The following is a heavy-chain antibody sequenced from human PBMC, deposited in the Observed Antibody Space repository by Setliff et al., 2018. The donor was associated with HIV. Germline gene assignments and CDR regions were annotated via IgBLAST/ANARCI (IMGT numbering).Heavy chain of an antibody. Sequence: ASVKVSCKASGYTFTSYYMHWVRQAPGQGLEWMGIINPSGGGTSYAQKFQGRVTMTRDTSTSTVYMELSSLRSEDTAVYYCASPIRSRENLYYYGMDVWGQGTTVTVSS. V-gene: IGHV1-46*01. J-gene: IGHJ6*02. CDR3: ASPIRSRENLYYYGMDV. D-gene: IGHD2-2*01. CDR1: GYTFTSYY. CDR2: INPSGGGT.